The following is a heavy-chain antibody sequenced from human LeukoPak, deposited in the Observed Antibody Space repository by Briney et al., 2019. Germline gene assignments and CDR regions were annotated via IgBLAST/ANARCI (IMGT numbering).Heavy chain of an antibody. V-gene: IGHV3-74*01. CDR1: GFTFSSYW. CDR3: ARDLRGITMVRGVIISHYGMDV. Sequence: GGSLRLSCAASGFTFSSYWMHWVRQAPGKGLVWVSRINSDGSSTSYADSVKGRFTISRDNAKNTLYLQMSSLRAEDTAVYYCARDLRGITMVRGVIISHYGMDVWGQGTTVTVSS. J-gene: IGHJ6*02. CDR2: INSDGSST. D-gene: IGHD3-10*01.